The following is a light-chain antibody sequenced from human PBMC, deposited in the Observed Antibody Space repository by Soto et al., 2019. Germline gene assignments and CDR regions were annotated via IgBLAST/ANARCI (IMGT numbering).Light chain of an antibody. CDR2: DAY. J-gene: IGKJ5*01. Sequence: VLTQAPVTLYLSPVERATLSCRARQSFRGLLAWYQQKPGQAPRLLIYDAYNRATGLPPRFSGSGSGTDFTLTISSLEPEDFTVYYCQQRHMWPITCGQGTRGEIK. V-gene: IGKV3-11*01. CDR3: QQRHMWPIT. CDR1: QSFRGL.